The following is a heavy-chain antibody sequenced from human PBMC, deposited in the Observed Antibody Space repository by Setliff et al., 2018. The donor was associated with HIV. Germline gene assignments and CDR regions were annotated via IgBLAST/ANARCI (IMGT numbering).Heavy chain of an antibody. V-gene: IGHV4-59*03. J-gene: IGHJ4*02. D-gene: IGHD4-17*01. CDR3: AGGDLYGDYAFSY. CDR1: GGSISSYY. CDR2: IYYSGSS. Sequence: KPSENLSLTCTVSGGSISSYYWSVIRQPPGKGQEWIGYIYYSGSSNYNPSLKSRVTISVDTSNNQFSLKLSSVTAADTAVYYCAGGDLYGDYAFSYWGQGTLVTVSS.